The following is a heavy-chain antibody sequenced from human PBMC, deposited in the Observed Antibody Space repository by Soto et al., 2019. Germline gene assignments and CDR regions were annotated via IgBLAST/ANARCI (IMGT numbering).Heavy chain of an antibody. J-gene: IGHJ4*02. V-gene: IGHV4-39*01. CDR3: ARSSWYDFWSGYREAFDY. Sequence: SETLSLTCTFSGGSISSSSYYWGWIRQPPGKGLEWIGSIYYSGSTYYNPSLKSRVTISVDTSKNQFSLKLSSVTAADTAVYYCARSSWYDFWSGYREAFDYWGQGTLVTVSS. CDR1: GGSISSSSYY. D-gene: IGHD3-3*01. CDR2: IYYSGST.